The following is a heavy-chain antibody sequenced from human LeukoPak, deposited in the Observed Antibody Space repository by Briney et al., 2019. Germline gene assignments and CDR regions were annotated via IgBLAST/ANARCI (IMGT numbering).Heavy chain of an antibody. CDR2: ISYDGSNK. V-gene: IGHV3-30-3*01. J-gene: IGHJ1*01. CDR3: ALLGAAGREYFQH. CDR1: GFTFSSYA. Sequence: GRSLRLSCAASGFTFSSYAMHWVRQAPGKGLEWVAVISYDGSNKYYADSVKGRFTISRDNSKNTLYLQMNSLRAEDTAVYYCALLGAAGREYFQHWGQGTLVTVSS. D-gene: IGHD6-13*01.